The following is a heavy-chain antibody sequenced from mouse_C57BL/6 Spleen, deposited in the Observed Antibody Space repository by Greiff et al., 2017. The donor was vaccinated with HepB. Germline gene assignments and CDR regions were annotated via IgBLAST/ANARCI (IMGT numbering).Heavy chain of an antibody. CDR1: GYAFSSSW. D-gene: IGHD1-1*01. CDR2: IYPGDGDT. Sequence: QVQLQQSGPELVKPGASVKISCKASGYAFSSSWMNWVKQRPGKGLEWIGRIYPGDGDTNYNGKFKGKATLTADKSSSTAYMQLSSLTSEDSAVYFCARERIYSGSSYYYAMDYWGQGTSVTVSS. V-gene: IGHV1-82*01. CDR3: ARERIYSGSSYYYAMDY. J-gene: IGHJ4*01.